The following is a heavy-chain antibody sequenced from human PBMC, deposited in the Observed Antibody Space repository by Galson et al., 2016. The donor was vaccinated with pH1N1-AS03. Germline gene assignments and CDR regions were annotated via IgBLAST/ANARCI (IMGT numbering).Heavy chain of an antibody. D-gene: IGHD2-15*01. CDR3: AKLSLGYCAY. CDR1: GFTFSSYA. V-gene: IGHV3-23*01. Sequence: SLRLSCAASGFTFSSYAMSWVRQAPGKGLEWVSAIAGGGVTTYYADSVEGRFTISRDNSKNTLYLRINSLRAEDTAIYYCAKLSLGYCAYWGQGTLVTVSS. CDR2: IAGGGVTT. J-gene: IGHJ4*02.